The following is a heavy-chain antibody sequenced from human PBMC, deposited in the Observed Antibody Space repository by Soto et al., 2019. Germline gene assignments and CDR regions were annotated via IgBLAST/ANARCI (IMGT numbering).Heavy chain of an antibody. D-gene: IGHD2-2*01. Sequence: ETLSLTCTVSGGYISSYYWTWIRQPPGKGLEWIGYIYYSGSTNYNPSLKSRVTMSIDTSKNQFSLKLSSVTAADTAVYYCARAFGSTMPSLFWGQGTLVTVSS. CDR1: GGYISSYY. V-gene: IGHV4-59*01. CDR2: IYYSGST. CDR3: ARAFGSTMPSLF. J-gene: IGHJ4*02.